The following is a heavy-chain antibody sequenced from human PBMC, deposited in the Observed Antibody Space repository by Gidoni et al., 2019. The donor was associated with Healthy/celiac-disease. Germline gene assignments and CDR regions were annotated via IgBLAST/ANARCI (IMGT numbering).Heavy chain of an antibody. V-gene: IGHV4-59*01. D-gene: IGHD3-22*01. Sequence: QVQLQESGPGLVTPSEPLSLPCTVSGCSISSYDWSWIRQPPGKGLEWIGYIYYSGSTNYNPSLKSRVTISVDTSKNQFSLKLNSVTAADTAVYYCARGHPETSYYYDIWGQGTLVTVSS. CDR1: GCSISSYD. CDR3: ARGHPETSYYYDI. J-gene: IGHJ4*02. CDR2: IYYSGST.